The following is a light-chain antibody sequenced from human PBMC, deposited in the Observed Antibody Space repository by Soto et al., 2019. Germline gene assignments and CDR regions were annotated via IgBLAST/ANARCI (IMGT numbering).Light chain of an antibody. V-gene: IGLV2-23*01. CDR1: SSDVGSYNL. CDR2: DGF. CDR3: CSYAGSSTYV. Sequence: QSALTQPASVSGSPGQSITISCTGTSSDVGSYNLVSWYQHHPGKAPKLMIYDGFKRPSGVSNLFSVYKSGNTASLTISGLQAEDEADYYCCSYAGSSTYVFGTGTKLTVL. J-gene: IGLJ1*01.